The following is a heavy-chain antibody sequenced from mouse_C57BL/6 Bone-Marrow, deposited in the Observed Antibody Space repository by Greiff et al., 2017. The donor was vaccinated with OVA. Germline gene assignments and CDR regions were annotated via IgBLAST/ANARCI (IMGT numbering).Heavy chain of an antibody. CDR3: ATRIYYDFYAMEY. CDR1: GYTFTRYW. Sequence: QVQLQQPGAELVKPGASVKMSCKASGYTFTRYWITWVKQRPGQGLEWIGDIYPGSGSTNYNEKFKSKATLTVGKSSSTAYMQLSSLTSEDSAVYYCATRIYYDFYAMEYWGQGTSVTVSA. V-gene: IGHV1-55*01. CDR2: IYPGSGST. D-gene: IGHD2-4*01. J-gene: IGHJ4*01.